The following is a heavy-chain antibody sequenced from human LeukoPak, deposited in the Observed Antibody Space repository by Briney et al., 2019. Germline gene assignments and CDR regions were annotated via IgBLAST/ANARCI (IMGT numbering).Heavy chain of an antibody. Sequence: PSETLSLTCAVYGGSFSGYYWSWIRQPPGKGLEWIGEINHSGSTNYNPTLKSRVTISVDTSKNQFSLKLSSVTAADTAVYYCARARMYYYDSSGDFDYWGQGTLDTVSS. D-gene: IGHD3-22*01. CDR3: ARARMYYYDSSGDFDY. J-gene: IGHJ4*02. CDR2: INHSGST. CDR1: GGSFSGYY. V-gene: IGHV4-34*01.